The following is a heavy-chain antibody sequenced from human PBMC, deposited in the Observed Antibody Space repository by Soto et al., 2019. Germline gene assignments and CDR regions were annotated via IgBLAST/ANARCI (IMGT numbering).Heavy chain of an antibody. V-gene: IGHV4-34*01. D-gene: IGHD6-6*01. CDR1: GGSFRGYH. CDR3: ARGLSSSATFYHYYGMDV. Sequence: PSETLSLTCAVYGGSFRGYHWSWIRQPPGKGLEWIGEINHSGSTNYNPSLKSRVIISLETSKNQFSLILTSVTAADTAVYYRARGLSSSATFYHYYGMDVWGQGTKVTVYS. CDR2: INHSGST. J-gene: IGHJ6*02.